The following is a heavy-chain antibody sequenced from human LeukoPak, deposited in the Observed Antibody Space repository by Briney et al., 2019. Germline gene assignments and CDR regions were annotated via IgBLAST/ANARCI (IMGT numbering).Heavy chain of an antibody. V-gene: IGHV3-23*01. D-gene: IGHD3-22*01. CDR1: GFTFSSYA. J-gene: IGHJ4*02. Sequence: GGSLRLSCAASGFTFSSYAMSWVRQAPGKGLEWVSAISGSGGSTYYADSVKGRFTISRDNSKNTLHLQMNSLRAEDTAVYYCAKDRRSSGYSFDYWGQGTLVTVSS. CDR3: AKDRRSSGYSFDY. CDR2: ISGSGGST.